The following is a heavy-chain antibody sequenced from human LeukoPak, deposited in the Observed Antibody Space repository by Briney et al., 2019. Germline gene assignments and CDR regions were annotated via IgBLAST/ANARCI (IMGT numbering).Heavy chain of an antibody. V-gene: IGHV3-9*01. CDR3: AIIVDKGAFDI. CDR1: GFTFHDYA. CDR2: ISWNSGNI. Sequence: GGSLRLSCAASGFTFHDYALHWVRQAPGKGLEWVSGISWNSGNIDYVDSVKGRFAISRDNAKNSMYLQMNSLRTEDTALYYCAIIVDKGAFDIWGQGTMVTVSP. D-gene: IGHD5-12*01. J-gene: IGHJ3*02.